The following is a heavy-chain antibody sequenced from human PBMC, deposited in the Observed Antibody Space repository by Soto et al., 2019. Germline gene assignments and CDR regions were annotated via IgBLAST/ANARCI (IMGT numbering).Heavy chain of an antibody. CDR2: ISVYTGNT. CDR3: ARDRCTTDRCSTHHFDV. CDR1: GYTFSAYG. D-gene: IGHD2-8*01. Sequence: QVQLLQSGGEVTKPGASVKVSCKSSGYTFSAYGVSWVRQAPGQGLEWLGWISVYTGNTKQAQKFQDRVTLTTEASTGTAYLELRSLRSDDTAVYSCARDRCTTDRCSTHHFDVWGQGTTVTVSS. V-gene: IGHV1-18*04. J-gene: IGHJ6*02.